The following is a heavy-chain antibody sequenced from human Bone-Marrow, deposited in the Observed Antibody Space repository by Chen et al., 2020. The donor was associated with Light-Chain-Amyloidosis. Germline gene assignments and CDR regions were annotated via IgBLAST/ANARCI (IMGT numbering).Heavy chain of an antibody. CDR1: GVTFDEYA. CDR2: ISWNSGSI. CDR3: AKAIVPAAIGYFDY. Sequence: EVKLVESGGGLVQPGRSLRLACADTGVTFDEYAMHWVQQAPGKCLEWVSGISWNSGSIGYADSVKGRFTISRDNAKNSLYLQMNSLRAEDTALYYCAKAIVPAAIGYFDYWGQGTLVTVSS. D-gene: IGHD2-2*02. J-gene: IGHJ4*02. V-gene: IGHV3-9*01.